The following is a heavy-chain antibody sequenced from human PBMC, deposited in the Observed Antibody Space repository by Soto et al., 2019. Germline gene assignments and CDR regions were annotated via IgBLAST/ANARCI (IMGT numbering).Heavy chain of an antibody. V-gene: IGHV3-48*02. CDR3: ARGVGYNWFDP. CDR1: GFTFSSYT. CDR2: ISSSTI. D-gene: IGHD6-13*01. Sequence: EVQLVESGGGLVQPGGSLRLSCAASGFTFSSYTMNWVRQAPGKGLEWVSYISSSTIYYADSVKGRFTISRDNAKNSLYLQMNSLRDEDTAVYYCARGVGYNWFDPWGQGTLVTVSS. J-gene: IGHJ5*02.